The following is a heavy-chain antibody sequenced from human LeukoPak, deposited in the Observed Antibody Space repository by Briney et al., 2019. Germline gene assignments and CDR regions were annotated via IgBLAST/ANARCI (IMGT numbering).Heavy chain of an antibody. V-gene: IGHV3-48*01. Sequence: GGSLRLSCAASGFTFSSNSMNWVRQAPGKGLEWVSHISSRSSTIYYADSVKGRFTISRDNATNSLYLQMNSLKAEDTGVYYCARGAGSGRNHFDYWGQGTLVTVSS. CDR3: ARGAGSGRNHFDY. CDR2: ISSRSSTI. CDR1: GFTFSSNS. J-gene: IGHJ4*02. D-gene: IGHD6-19*01.